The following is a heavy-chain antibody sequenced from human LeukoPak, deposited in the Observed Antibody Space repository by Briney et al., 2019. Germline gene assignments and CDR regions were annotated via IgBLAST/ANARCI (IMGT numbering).Heavy chain of an antibody. V-gene: IGHV4-61*02. CDR2: FSASGNS. J-gene: IGHJ4*02. CDR3: ARIYCSGGSCYSATPFDY. CDR1: GDSISSDDYY. D-gene: IGHD2-15*01. Sequence: SQTLSLTCTVSGDSISSDDYYWSWIRQPAGKGLEWIGRFSASGNSNYNPSLKSRVTISVDTSKNQFSLKLSSVTAAGTAVYYCARIYCSGGSCYSATPFDYWGQGTLVTVSS.